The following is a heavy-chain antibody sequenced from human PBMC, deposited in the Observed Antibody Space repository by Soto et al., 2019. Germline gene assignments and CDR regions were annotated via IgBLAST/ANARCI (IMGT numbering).Heavy chain of an antibody. CDR3: ARGRSHYYGMHV. CDR2: IYPGDSDT. CDR1: GYSFTNYW. V-gene: IGHV5-51*01. J-gene: IGHJ6*02. Sequence: PGESLKISCKGSGYSFTNYWIAWVRQMPGRGLEWMGIIYPGDSDTKYSPSFQGQVTISADKSITTAYLQWSSLKASDSAMYYCARGRSHYYGMHVWGQGTTVTVSS.